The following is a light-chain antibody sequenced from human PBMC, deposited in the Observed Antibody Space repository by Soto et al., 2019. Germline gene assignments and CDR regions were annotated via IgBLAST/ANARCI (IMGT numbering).Light chain of an antibody. CDR1: SSDVGGYNY. CDR3: SSYTSSSTWV. V-gene: IGLV2-14*01. Sequence: QSALTQPASVSGSPGQSIAISCTGTSSDVGGYNYVSWYQQHPGKAPRLMIYEVNSRPSGLSSRFSGSKSGNTASLTISGLQAEDEADYYCSSYTSSSTWVFGGGTKLTVL. CDR2: EVN. J-gene: IGLJ3*02.